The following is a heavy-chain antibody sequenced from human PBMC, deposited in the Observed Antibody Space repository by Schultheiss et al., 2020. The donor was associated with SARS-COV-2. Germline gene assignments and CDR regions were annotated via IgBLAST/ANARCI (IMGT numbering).Heavy chain of an antibody. CDR1: GFTFSSYS. D-gene: IGHD3-9*01. CDR3: ARAVGVLRYFDLDY. J-gene: IGHJ4*02. V-gene: IGHV3-21*01. CDR2: ISSSSSYI. Sequence: GGSLRLSCAASGFTFSSYSMNWVRQAPGKGLEWVSSISSSSSYIYYADSVKGRFTISRDNAKNSLYLQMNSLRDEDTAVYYCARAVGVLRYFDLDYWGQGTLVTVSS.